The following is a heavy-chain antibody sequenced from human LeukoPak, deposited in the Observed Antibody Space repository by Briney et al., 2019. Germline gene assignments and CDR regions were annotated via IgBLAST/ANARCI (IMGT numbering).Heavy chain of an antibody. J-gene: IGHJ6*03. CDR2: ISSSSSYI. CDR3: ARDSSYSSSWYDSGYYYYMDV. D-gene: IGHD6-13*01. Sequence: GGSLRLSCAASGFTFNNYIMNWVRQAPGKGLEWVSSISSSSSYIYYADSVKGRFTISRDNAKNSLYLQMNSLRAEDTAVYYCARDSSYSSSWYDSGYYYYMDVRGKGTTVTVSS. CDR1: GFTFNNYI. V-gene: IGHV3-21*01.